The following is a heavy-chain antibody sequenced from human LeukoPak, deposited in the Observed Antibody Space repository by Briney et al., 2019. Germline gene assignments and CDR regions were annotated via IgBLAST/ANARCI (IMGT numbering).Heavy chain of an antibody. J-gene: IGHJ4*02. CDR2: IIPIFGTA. D-gene: IGHD3-3*01. V-gene: IGHV1-69*05. Sequence: SVKVSCKTSGGTFSSYAISWVRQAPGQGLECMGRIIPIFGTANYAQKFQGRVTITTDESTSTAYMELSSLRSEDTAVYYCARDLYDFWSGLDYWGQGTLVTVSS. CDR1: GGTFSSYA. CDR3: ARDLYDFWSGLDY.